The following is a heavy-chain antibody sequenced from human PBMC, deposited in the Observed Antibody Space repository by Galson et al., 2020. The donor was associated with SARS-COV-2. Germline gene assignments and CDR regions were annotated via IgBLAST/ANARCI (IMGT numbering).Heavy chain of an antibody. CDR2: IYHSENT. V-gene: IGHV4-38-2*02. D-gene: IGHD6-13*01. Sequence: SETLSLNCTVSNYSIKNGYYWGWIRQSPGKGLEWIGSIYHSENTYYNPSLQSRATISVDTSKNQFSLRLSSVTAADTAMYYCARDLGLAALTPWFDPWGQGTQVTVSS. J-gene: IGHJ5*02. CDR3: ARDLGLAALTPWFDP. CDR1: NYSIKNGYY.